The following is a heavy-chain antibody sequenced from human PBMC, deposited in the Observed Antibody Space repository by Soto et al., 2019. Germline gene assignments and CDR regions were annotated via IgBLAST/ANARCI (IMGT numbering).Heavy chain of an antibody. CDR3: ARDVEKYGWFDP. J-gene: IGHJ5*02. Sequence: PSETLSLTCNVSGGSISNSYWTWIRQPPGKRLEWIGYIYYSGFTTYNPSLKSRVTMSIDTSKSQFSLKLRSVTSADTAVYCCARDVEKYGWFDPWGQGTLVTSPQ. D-gene: IGHD2-2*01. CDR2: IYYSGFT. CDR1: GGSISNSY. V-gene: IGHV4-59*12.